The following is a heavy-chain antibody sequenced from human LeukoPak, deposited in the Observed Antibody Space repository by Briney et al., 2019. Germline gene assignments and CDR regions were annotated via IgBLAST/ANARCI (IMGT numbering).Heavy chain of an antibody. CDR3: ARDLLIAVAGTNYFDY. J-gene: IGHJ4*02. D-gene: IGHD6-19*01. CDR2: IYSSGST. Sequence: PSETLSLTCTVSGGSINNYYWSWIRQPPGKGLEWIGYIYSSGSTNYNPSLKSRVTMSVDTSKNQFSLKLSSVTAADTAVYYCARDLLIAVAGTNYFDYWGQGTLVTVSS. V-gene: IGHV4-59*12. CDR1: GGSINNYY.